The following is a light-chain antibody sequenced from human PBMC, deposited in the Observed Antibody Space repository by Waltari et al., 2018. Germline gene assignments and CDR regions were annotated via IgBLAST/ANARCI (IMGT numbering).Light chain of an antibody. V-gene: IGLV2-23*02. CDR2: DVN. J-gene: IGLJ3*02. CDR1: SRDIGKYNL. CDR3: CSYAGSAVSV. Sequence: QSALTQTATVSGSPGQSITISCSGASRDIGKYNLVPWYQQHPGKAPTLIIYDVNKRPSGVSNRFSGSKSGNTAFLTISGLQTADEADYYCCSYAGSAVSVFGGGTKLTVL.